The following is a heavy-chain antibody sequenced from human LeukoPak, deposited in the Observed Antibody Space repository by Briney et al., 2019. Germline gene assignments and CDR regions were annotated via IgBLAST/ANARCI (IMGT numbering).Heavy chain of an antibody. V-gene: IGHV3-66*04. CDR2: IYSGDST. CDR3: ARLAGSSCSHMDV. D-gene: IGHD6-13*01. J-gene: IGHJ6*03. Sequence: GGSLPFSCAASAFTVSSNYMSWVRQARGKGREWVSFIYSGDSTHYADSVKGRLTISTDNSKNTLNPQMNSLRAEDTAVYYCARLAGSSCSHMDVWGKGTTVTTSS. CDR1: AFTVSSNY.